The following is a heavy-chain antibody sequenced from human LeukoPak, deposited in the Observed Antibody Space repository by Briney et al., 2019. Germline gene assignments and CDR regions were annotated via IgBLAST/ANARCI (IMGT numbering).Heavy chain of an antibody. V-gene: IGHV3-33*01. Sequence: GGSLRLSCAASGFTFSKYGMHWVRQAPGKGLEWVSIIWLDGSHEYYADSVKGRFTVSRDNSKNTLYLQMNFLRVEDTAVYYCARLGGSGGHYVYYWGQGTLVTVSS. D-gene: IGHD3-10*01. CDR1: GFTFSKYG. J-gene: IGHJ4*02. CDR3: ARLGGSGGHYVYY. CDR2: IWLDGSHE.